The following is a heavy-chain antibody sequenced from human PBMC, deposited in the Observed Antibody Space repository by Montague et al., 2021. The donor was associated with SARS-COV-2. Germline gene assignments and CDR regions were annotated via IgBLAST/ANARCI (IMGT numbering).Heavy chain of an antibody. V-gene: IGHV4-34*01. CDR2: INHSGST. D-gene: IGHD3-16*01. J-gene: IGHJ6*02. Sequence: SETLSLTCAVYGGSFSTYYWSWIRQPPGKGLEWIGEINHSGSTNYNPSLKSRVTISVDTSKNQFSLKLSSVTAADTAVYYCARVRGVILIFGAYYYYGMDVWGQGTTVTVSS. CDR3: ARVRGVILIFGAYYYYGMDV. CDR1: GGSFSTYY.